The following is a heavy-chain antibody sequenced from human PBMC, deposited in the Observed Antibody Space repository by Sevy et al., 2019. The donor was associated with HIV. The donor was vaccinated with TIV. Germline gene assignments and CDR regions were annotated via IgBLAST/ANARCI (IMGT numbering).Heavy chain of an antibody. CDR2: IRRKAYGGTT. J-gene: IGHJ4*02. V-gene: IGHV3-49*04. D-gene: IGHD4-17*01. Sequence: GGSLRLSCTGSGFMYGDYAINWVRQAPGKGLEWLGFIRRKAYGGTTQYAASVKGRFTISRDDSKSIAYLQMNSLRAEDTAVYYCARGRDYGNFDYWGQGTLVTVSS. CDR3: ARGRDYGNFDY. CDR1: GFMYGDYA.